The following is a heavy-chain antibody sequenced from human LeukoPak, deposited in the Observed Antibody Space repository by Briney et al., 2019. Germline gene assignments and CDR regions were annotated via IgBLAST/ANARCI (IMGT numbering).Heavy chain of an antibody. J-gene: IGHJ3*02. CDR3: ARGSIYYYDSRGAFDS. D-gene: IGHD3-22*01. CDR1: GFTFSSYN. CDR2: ITSSSSYI. Sequence: GGSLRLSCAASGFTFSSYNMNWVRQAPGKGLEWVSSITSSSSYIYYADSVKGRFTISRDNAKNSLYLQMNSLRAEDTAVYYCARGSIYYYDSRGAFDSWGQGRMVTVSS. V-gene: IGHV3-21*01.